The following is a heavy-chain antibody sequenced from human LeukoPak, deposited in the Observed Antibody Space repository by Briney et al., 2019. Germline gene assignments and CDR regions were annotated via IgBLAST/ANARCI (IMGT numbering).Heavy chain of an antibody. D-gene: IGHD3-22*01. J-gene: IGHJ4*02. CDR1: GLTFSSAW. CDR3: ARIRWGSGYAQLDY. V-gene: IGHV3-15*01. CDR2: IKSKDDGGTR. Sequence: GGSLRLSCAASGLTFSSAWMSWVRQAPGKGLEWVGRIKSKDDGGTRDYAAPVKVRFTISRDDSKNTLYLQMNSLKTEDTAVYYCARIRWGSGYAQLDYWGQGTLVTVSS.